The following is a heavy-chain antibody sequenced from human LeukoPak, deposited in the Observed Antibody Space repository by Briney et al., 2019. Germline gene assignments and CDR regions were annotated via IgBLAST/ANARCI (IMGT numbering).Heavy chain of an antibody. J-gene: IGHJ4*02. CDR3: AKDGSTSGLQRHFHS. D-gene: IGHD3-10*01. CDR2: INWNSGSL. CDR1: GFTFDDYA. V-gene: IGHV3-9*01. Sequence: HSGGSLRLSCAASGFTFDDYAMHWVRQAPGKGLEWVPGINWNSGSLDYADSVKGRFIMSRDNAKNSLYLQMNSLRAEDTAIYYCAKDGSTSGLQRHFHSWGQGTLVSVSS.